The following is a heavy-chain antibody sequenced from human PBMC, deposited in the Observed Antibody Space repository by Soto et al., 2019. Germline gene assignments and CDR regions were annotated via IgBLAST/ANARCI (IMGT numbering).Heavy chain of an antibody. J-gene: IGHJ5*02. V-gene: IGHV4-39*01. CDR1: GGSISSSSYY. Sequence: QLQLQESGPGLVKPSETLSLTCTVSGGSISSSSYYWGWIRQPPGKGLEWIGSIYYSGSTYSNPSLKSRVTLSVDTSKNQFSLRLSSVTAADTAVYYCARHSDCSGGSCYSEYFAVGNWFDPWGQGTLVTVSS. CDR3: ARHSDCSGGSCYSEYFAVGNWFDP. CDR2: IYYSGST. D-gene: IGHD2-15*01.